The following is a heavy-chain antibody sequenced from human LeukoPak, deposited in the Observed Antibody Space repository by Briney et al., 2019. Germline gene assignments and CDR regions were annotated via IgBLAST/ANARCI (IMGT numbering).Heavy chain of an antibody. CDR1: GFTFSNYA. Sequence: PGGSLRLACAASGFTFSNYARNWVRQAPGKGLEWVSGISGSGDITYYAESVKGRFTISRDNSKNTLYLQMNSLRAEDTAVFYCAKHRVAVSGVAQFDYWGQGTQVTVSS. J-gene: IGHJ4*02. V-gene: IGHV3-23*01. CDR2: ISGSGDIT. CDR3: AKHRVAVSGVAQFDY. D-gene: IGHD6-19*01.